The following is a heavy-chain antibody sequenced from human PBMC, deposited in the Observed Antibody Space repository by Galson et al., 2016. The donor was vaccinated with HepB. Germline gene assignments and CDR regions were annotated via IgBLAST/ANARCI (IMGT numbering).Heavy chain of an antibody. Sequence: SLRLSCAASGFTFSTYNMNWVRQAPGKGLEWLSYINSDGDTIYYADSVKGRFTISRDNAKNSLYLQMNSLRDEDTAVYYCARVGGATNDYWGRGTLVTVSS. CDR1: GFTFSTYN. V-gene: IGHV3-48*02. J-gene: IGHJ4*02. CDR3: ARVGGATNDY. CDR2: INSDGDTI. D-gene: IGHD1-26*01.